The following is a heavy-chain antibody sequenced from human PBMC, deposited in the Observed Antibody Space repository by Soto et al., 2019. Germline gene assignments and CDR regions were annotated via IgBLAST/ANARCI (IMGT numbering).Heavy chain of an antibody. D-gene: IGHD2-15*01. CDR3: ASSGGPEGDWFDP. J-gene: IGHJ5*02. CDR1: GVSISSGDYY. Sequence: SETLSLTCTVSGVSISSGDYYWSWIRHRPGEGLEWIGFFYYSGITDYNPSLRSRVTISADTSRNQVFLNMYSVTTADTAVYYCASSGGPEGDWFDPWGQGTLVTVSS. CDR2: FYYSGIT. V-gene: IGHV4-31*03.